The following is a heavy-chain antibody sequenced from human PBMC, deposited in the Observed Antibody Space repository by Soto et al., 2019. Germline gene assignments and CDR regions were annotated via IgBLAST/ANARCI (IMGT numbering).Heavy chain of an antibody. D-gene: IGHD3-10*01. J-gene: IGHJ5*02. CDR1: GGSISSGDYY. CDR3: ARGWGDLHWFDP. Sequence: PSETLSLTCTVSGGSISSGDYYWSWIRQPPGKGLEWIGYIYYSGSTYYNPSLKSRVTISVDTSKNQFSLKLSSVTAADTAGYYCARGWGDLHWFDPWGQGTLVTVSS. CDR2: IYYSGST. V-gene: IGHV4-30-4*01.